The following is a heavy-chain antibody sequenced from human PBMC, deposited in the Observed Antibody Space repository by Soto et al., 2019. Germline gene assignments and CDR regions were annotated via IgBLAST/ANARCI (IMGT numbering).Heavy chain of an antibody. CDR3: ARLVYDTRLNYMYFDF. Sequence: SETLSLTCAVSGVSISSGNWWTWVRQSPQRGLEYIGEIFRDGTANYYPSFERRVAISVDTSKNQFSLKLTSVTAADTAIYFCARLVYDTRLNYMYFDFWGQGTGVTVSS. CDR1: GVSISSGNW. CDR2: IFRDGTA. D-gene: IGHD6-6*01. V-gene: IGHV4-4*02. J-gene: IGHJ4*02.